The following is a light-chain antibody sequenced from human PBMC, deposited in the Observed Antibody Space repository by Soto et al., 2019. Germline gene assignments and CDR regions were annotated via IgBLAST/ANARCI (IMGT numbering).Light chain of an antibody. CDR2: GVT. V-gene: IGLV2-14*01. J-gene: IGLJ2*01. CDR3: SSYTHSTTVE. Sequence: QSALTQPASVAGSPGQAITISCTGSNSDVGAHDLVSWYQHHPGKAPRLMIDGVTNRPSGVSNRFSGSKSGNTASLTISGLQAEDEADSYCSSYTHSTTVEFGGVTKLTVL. CDR1: NSDVGAHDL.